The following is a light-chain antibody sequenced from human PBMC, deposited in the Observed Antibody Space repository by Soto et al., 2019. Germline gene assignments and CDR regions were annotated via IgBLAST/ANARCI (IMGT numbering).Light chain of an antibody. CDR3: QHYNSYSQT. CDR1: QNITRW. J-gene: IGKJ1*01. CDR2: DAS. Sequence: DIQMTQSPSTLSASVIDRVTITCRASQNITRWLAWYQQKPGKAPNLLIFDASSLQSGVPSRFSGSGSGTEFTLTISSLQPDDSATYYCQHYNSYSQTFGQGTKVDIK. V-gene: IGKV1-5*01.